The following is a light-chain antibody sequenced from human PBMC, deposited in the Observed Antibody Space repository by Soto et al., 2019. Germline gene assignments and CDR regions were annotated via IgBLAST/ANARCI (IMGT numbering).Light chain of an antibody. Sequence: QSALTQPASVSGSPGQSITISCTGTSSDVGGYKYVSWYQQHPGKAPKLMIYEVSNRPSGVSNRFSGSKSGNTASLTISGLQAEDEADYYCTLYAGSNNYVFGTGTKLTVL. J-gene: IGLJ1*01. CDR2: EVS. CDR3: TLYAGSNNYV. CDR1: SSDVGGYKY. V-gene: IGLV2-14*01.